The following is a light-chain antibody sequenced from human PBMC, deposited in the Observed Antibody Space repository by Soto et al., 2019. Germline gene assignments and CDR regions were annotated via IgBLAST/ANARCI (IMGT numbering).Light chain of an antibody. Sequence: QSVLTQPASVSGSPGQSITISCTGTSSDVGSNELVSWYQQHPGKAPKVMIYEGSKRPSGVSNRFSASKSGNTASLTISGLLAEDEADYYCCSYAGSSTFVVFGGGTKLTVL. CDR2: EGS. CDR3: CSYAGSSTFVV. V-gene: IGLV2-23*03. J-gene: IGLJ2*01. CDR1: SSDVGSNEL.